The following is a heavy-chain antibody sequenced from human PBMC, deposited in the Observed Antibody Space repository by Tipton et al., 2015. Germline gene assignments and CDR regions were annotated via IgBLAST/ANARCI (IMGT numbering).Heavy chain of an antibody. V-gene: IGHV3-64D*08. D-gene: IGHD3-22*01. J-gene: IGHJ4*02. CDR2: ITTNGYST. CDR3: VKDGYYYDSGGYSPLDY. CDR1: GFTFRSYD. Sequence: SLRLSCEGSGFTFRSYDMNWVRQAPGKGLEYVSAITTNGYSTYYADSVRGRFTISRDNSKNTLYLQMSSLRAEDTAVYYCVKDGYYYDSGGYSPLDYWGQGTLVTVSS.